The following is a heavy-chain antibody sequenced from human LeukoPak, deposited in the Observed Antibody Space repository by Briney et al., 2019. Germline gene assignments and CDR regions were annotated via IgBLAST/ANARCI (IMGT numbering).Heavy chain of an antibody. J-gene: IGHJ5*02. CDR3: ARVVRGTVAGTTEGFDP. CDR2: IYYSGST. CDR1: GDSISSSGYY. V-gene: IGHV4-39*01. Sequence: SETLSLTCTVSGDSISSSGYYWGWIRQPPGKGLEWIGSIYYSGSTYYNPSLKSRVTISVDTSKNQFSLKLSSVTAADTAVYYCARVVRGTVAGTTEGFDPWGQGTLVTVSS. D-gene: IGHD6-19*01.